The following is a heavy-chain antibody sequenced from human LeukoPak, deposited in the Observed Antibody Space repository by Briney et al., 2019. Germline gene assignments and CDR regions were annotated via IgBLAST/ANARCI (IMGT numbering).Heavy chain of an antibody. V-gene: IGHV1-2*07. D-gene: IGHD6-6*01. J-gene: IGHJ5*02. CDR3: ARVRDYSNSPFNWFDA. CDR2: INPNNPAT. Sequence: ASVKVSCKASGYTFNHNYLHWVRQAPGQGLEWMGWINPNNPATHSSHKFQGRVTMTSDSSISTVYLEVNRLKPDDTAVYFCARVRDYSNSPFNWFDAWGQGTLVIVSS. CDR1: GYTFNHNY.